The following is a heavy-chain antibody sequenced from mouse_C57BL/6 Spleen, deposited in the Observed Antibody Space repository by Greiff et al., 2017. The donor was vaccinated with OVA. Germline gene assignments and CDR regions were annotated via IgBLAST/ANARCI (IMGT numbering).Heavy chain of an antibody. CDR2: IDPNSGGT. D-gene: IGHD2-4*01. Sequence: QVQLQQPGAELVKPGASVKLSCKASGYTLTSYWMHWVKQRPGRGLEWIGRIDPNSGGTKYNEKFKSKATLTVDKPSSTAYMQLSSLTCEDSAVYYCARDPYDYDEGYYAMDYWGQGTSVTVSS. J-gene: IGHJ4*01. CDR3: ARDPYDYDEGYYAMDY. V-gene: IGHV1-72*01. CDR1: GYTLTSYW.